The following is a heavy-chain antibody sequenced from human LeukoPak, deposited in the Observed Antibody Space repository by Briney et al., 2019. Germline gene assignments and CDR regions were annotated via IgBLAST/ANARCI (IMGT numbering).Heavy chain of an antibody. V-gene: IGHV3-23*01. CDR2: ISGSGGST. D-gene: IGHD6-25*01. CDR3: AKLGGAAARPFDY. CDR1: GFTFSSYA. J-gene: IGHJ4*02. Sequence: GSLRLSCAASGFTFSSYAMSWVRQAPGKGLEWVSAISGSGGSTYYADSVKGRFTTSRDNSKNTLYLKMNSLRAEDTAVYYCAKLGGAAARPFDYWGQGTLVTVSS.